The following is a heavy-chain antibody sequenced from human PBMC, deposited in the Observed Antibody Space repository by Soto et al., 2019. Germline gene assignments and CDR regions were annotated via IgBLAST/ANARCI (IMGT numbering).Heavy chain of an antibody. CDR1: GFTFSSYG. Sequence: QVQLVESGGGVVQPGRSLRLSCAASGFTFSSYGMHWVRQAQGKGLEWVAVISYDGSNKYYADSVKGRFTISRDNSKNTLYLQMNSLRAEDTAVYYCAKEFGIAAAGPVFVDVWGKGTTVTVSS. J-gene: IGHJ6*04. CDR2: ISYDGSNK. CDR3: AKEFGIAAAGPVFVDV. D-gene: IGHD6-13*01. V-gene: IGHV3-30*18.